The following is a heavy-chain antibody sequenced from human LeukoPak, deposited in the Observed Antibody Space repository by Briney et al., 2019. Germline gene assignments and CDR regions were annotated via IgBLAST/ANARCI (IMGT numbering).Heavy chain of an antibody. V-gene: IGHV3-23*01. D-gene: IGHD2-2*01. CDR3: AKDCSSTNCYVDY. J-gene: IGHJ4*02. CDR2: ISGSGGDT. Sequence: GGSLRLSCAASGFTFSSYALSWVRQAPAKGLEWVPTISGSGGDTDYADSVKGRFTVSRDNSKNTLFLQMNSLRAEDTALYFCAKDCSSTNCYVDYWGQGNLVTVSS. CDR1: GFTFSSYA.